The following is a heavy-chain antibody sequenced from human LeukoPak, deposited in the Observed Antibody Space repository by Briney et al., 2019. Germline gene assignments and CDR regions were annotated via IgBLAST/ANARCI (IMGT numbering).Heavy chain of an antibody. Sequence: GGSLRLSCAASGFTFSSYSMNWVRQAPGKGLEWVSYISSSSSTIYYADSVKGRFTISRDNAKNSLYLQMNSLRDEDTAVYYCARGLRIVGATVYHFDYWGQGTLVTVSS. V-gene: IGHV3-48*02. CDR1: GFTFSSYS. D-gene: IGHD1-26*01. CDR2: ISSSSSTI. CDR3: ARGLRIVGATVYHFDY. J-gene: IGHJ4*02.